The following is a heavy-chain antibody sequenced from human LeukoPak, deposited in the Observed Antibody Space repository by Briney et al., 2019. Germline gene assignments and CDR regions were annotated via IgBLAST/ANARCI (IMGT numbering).Heavy chain of an antibody. D-gene: IGHD2-15*01. Sequence: SETLSLTCTVSGGSISGYYWSWIRQPPGKGLEWIGYIYYSGSTNYNPSLKSRVTISVDTSKNQFSLKLSSVTAADTAVYYCARAGCSGGSCPGLLDYWGQGTLVTVSS. CDR3: ARAGCSGGSCPGLLDY. V-gene: IGHV4-59*01. CDR1: GGSISGYY. J-gene: IGHJ4*02. CDR2: IYYSGST.